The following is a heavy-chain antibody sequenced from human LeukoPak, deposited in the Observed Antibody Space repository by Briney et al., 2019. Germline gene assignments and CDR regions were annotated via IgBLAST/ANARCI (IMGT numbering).Heavy chain of an antibody. Sequence: SDTLTLTCTVSGGFISSYYWSWLRQPPGKGLEWIGYIYYSESTKYNPSLESRVTISVDTSKNQFSLKLSSVTAADTAVYYCARHEYSSSWYFSDYWGQGTLVTVSS. CDR1: GGFISSYY. D-gene: IGHD6-13*01. J-gene: IGHJ4*02. CDR2: IYYSEST. V-gene: IGHV4-59*08. CDR3: ARHEYSSSWYFSDY.